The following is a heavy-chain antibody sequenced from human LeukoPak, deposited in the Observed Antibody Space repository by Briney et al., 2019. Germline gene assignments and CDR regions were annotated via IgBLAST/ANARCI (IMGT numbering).Heavy chain of an antibody. V-gene: IGHV4-31*03. D-gene: IGHD1-26*01. CDR2: IYYSGST. J-gene: IGHJ4*02. Sequence: SETLSLTCTVSGGSISSGGYYWSWIRQHPGKGLEWIGYIYYSGSTYYNPSLKSRVTISVDTSKNQFSLKLSSVTAADTAVYYCARNSGSYYRFDYWGQGTLVTVPS. CDR3: ARNSGSYYRFDY. CDR1: GGSISSGGYY.